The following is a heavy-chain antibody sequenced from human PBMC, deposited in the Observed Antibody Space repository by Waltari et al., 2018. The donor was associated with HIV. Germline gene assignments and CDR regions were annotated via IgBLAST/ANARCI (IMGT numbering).Heavy chain of an antibody. CDR3: ARVWGTMIKP. J-gene: IGHJ4*02. CDR2: INHSGST. Sequence: QVQLQQWGAGLLKPSETLSLTCAVYGGSFSGYYWSWIRQPPGKGLEWIGEINHSGSTNYNPSLKSRVTISVDTSKNQFSLKLSSVTAADTAVYYCARVWGTMIKPWGQGTLVTVSS. V-gene: IGHV4-34*01. CDR1: GGSFSGYY. D-gene: IGHD3-22*01.